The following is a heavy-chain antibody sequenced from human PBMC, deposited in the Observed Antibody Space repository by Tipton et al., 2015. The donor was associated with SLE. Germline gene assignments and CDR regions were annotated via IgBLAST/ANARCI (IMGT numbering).Heavy chain of an antibody. CDR1: RGSFNGYY. Sequence: TLSLTCTVHRGSFNGYYWGWIRQPPGRGLEWIGEIMPNGRSNFNPSLKSRVTISEDTSKKQFSLNLSSVSVADTAVYYCVRRGDHDTFDVCGQGTEVTVSS. CDR3: VRRGDHDTFDV. D-gene: IGHD5-24*01. CDR2: IMPNGRS. V-gene: IGHV4-34*12. J-gene: IGHJ3*01.